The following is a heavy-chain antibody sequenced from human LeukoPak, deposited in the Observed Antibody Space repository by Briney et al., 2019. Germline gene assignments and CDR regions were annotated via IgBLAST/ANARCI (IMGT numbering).Heavy chain of an antibody. CDR2: IGGSGDSI. CDR1: GFTFSNYA. CDR3: AKGHSGSYSPLFHY. D-gene: IGHD3-10*01. J-gene: IGHJ4*02. Sequence: GGSLRLSCAASGFTFSNYAMTWVRQAPGKGLQWVSIIGGSGDSIYYADSVKGRFTISRDNSQNTLYLQMNSLSAEDTAVYYYAKGHSGSYSPLFHYWGQGTLVTVSS. V-gene: IGHV3-23*01.